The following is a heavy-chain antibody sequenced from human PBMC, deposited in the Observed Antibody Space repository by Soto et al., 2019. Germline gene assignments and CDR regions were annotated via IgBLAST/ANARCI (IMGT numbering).Heavy chain of an antibody. V-gene: IGHV4-31*03. CDR3: ARAFSSSSAVDL. J-gene: IGHJ5*02. Sequence: QVQLQESGPGLVKPSQTLSLTCTVSGESISSGGYYWSWIRHHPGKGLEWIGYIYDSESAYYNPSLKSRVTISMDTSKNQFAMRLSSVTAADTAVYFCARAFSSSSAVDLWGQGTQDTVSS. D-gene: IGHD6-6*01. CDR1: GESISSGGYY. CDR2: IYDSESA.